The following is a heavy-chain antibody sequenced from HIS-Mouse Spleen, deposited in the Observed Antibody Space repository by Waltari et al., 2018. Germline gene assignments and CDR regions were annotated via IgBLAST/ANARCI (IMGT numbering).Heavy chain of an antibody. CDR2: ISYDGSNK. Sequence: QVQLVESGGGVVQPGRSLRLSCAAAGFTFSSYGMHWVRQAPGKGLEWGAVISYDGSNKYYADSVKGRFTISRDNSKNTLYLQMNSLRAEDTAVYYCAKDRDTGLRTPLTSTSFDYWGQGTLVTVSS. V-gene: IGHV3-30*18. D-gene: IGHD4-17*01. CDR3: AKDRDTGLRTPLTSTSFDY. J-gene: IGHJ4*02. CDR1: GFTFSSYG.